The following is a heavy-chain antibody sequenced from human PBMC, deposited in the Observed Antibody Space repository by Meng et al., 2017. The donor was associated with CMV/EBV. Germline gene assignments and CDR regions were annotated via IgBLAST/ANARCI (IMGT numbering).Heavy chain of an antibody. D-gene: IGHD2-2*01. V-gene: IGHV4-31*02. CDR2: IYYSGTT. CDR1: GYIHNDGYY. Sequence: GYIHNDGYYWSWIRQPPGKGLEWIGYIYYSGTTFSNPSLKSRLTLSVDTSKNQFSQELSSVTAADTAVYFCARYCSSSACNTWFDPWGQGTLVTVSS. J-gene: IGHJ5*02. CDR3: ARYCSSSACNTWFDP.